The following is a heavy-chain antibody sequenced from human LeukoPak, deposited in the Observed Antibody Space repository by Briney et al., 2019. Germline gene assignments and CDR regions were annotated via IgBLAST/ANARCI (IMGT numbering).Heavy chain of an antibody. CDR2: INAGNGNT. D-gene: IGHD2-15*01. Sequence: ASVKVSCKASGYTFTSYAMHWVRQAPGQRLEWMGWINAGNGNTKYSQKFQGRVTITRDTSASTAYMELSSLGSEDTAVYYCARDLGYCSGGSCYSYWFDPWGQGTLVTVSS. CDR1: GYTFTSYA. V-gene: IGHV1-3*01. J-gene: IGHJ5*02. CDR3: ARDLGYCSGGSCYSYWFDP.